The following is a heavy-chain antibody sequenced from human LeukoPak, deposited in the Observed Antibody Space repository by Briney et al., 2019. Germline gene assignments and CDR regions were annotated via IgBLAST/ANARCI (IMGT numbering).Heavy chain of an antibody. Sequence: SETLSLTCIVSGVSMNNYYWSWIRQTPGKGLEWIAYSHNNGESRYNPSLKGRITISVYTSKSEFTLKLSSVTAADTAIYYCVRQPGSTAAFDTWGQGTMVTVS. D-gene: IGHD5-18*01. CDR3: VRQPGSTAAFDT. CDR2: SHNNGES. CDR1: GVSMNNYY. J-gene: IGHJ3*02. V-gene: IGHV4-59*08.